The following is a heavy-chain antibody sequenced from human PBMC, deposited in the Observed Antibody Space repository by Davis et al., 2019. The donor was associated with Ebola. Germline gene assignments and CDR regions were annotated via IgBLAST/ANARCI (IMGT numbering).Heavy chain of an antibody. Sequence: PGGSLRLSCAASGFTFSYSGMQWVRQAPGKGLEWVAFIESDANNKSYADSVKGRCTISRDNSKNTLYLQMNSLRTEDTAVYYCAKDVGDGEASWGQGTLVTVSS. CDR1: GFTFSYSG. D-gene: IGHD3-10*01. CDR3: AKDVGDGEAS. CDR2: IESDANNK. J-gene: IGHJ5*02. V-gene: IGHV3-30*02.